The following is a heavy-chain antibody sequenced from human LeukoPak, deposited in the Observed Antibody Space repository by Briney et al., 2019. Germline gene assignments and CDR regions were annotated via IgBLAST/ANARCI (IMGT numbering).Heavy chain of an antibody. J-gene: IGHJ4*02. CDR3: VRDARGSLDY. V-gene: IGHV3-30*19. Sequence: QAGGSLRLSCAASGFSFSSYDMHWVRQAPGKGLESVAIMAFDGTDINYIDSVKGRFTISRDNSKNTLYLEMNSLRTEDTAVYYCVRDARGSLDYWGQGTLVTVSS. CDR2: MAFDGTDI. CDR1: GFSFSSYD.